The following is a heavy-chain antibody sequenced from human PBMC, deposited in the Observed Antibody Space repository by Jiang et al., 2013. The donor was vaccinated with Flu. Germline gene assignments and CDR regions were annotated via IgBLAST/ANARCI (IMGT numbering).Heavy chain of an antibody. Sequence: SGAEVKKPGASVKVSCKASGYTFTSYGISWVRQAPGQGLEWMGWISAYNGNTNYAQRLQGRVTMTTDTSTSTAYMELRSLRSDDTAVYYCAREGEGTSWVDYYYYGMDVWGQGTTVTVSS. D-gene: IGHD2-2*01. CDR2: ISAYNGNT. J-gene: IGHJ6*02. CDR1: GYTFTSYG. V-gene: IGHV1-18*01. CDR3: AREGEGTSWVDYYYYGMDV.